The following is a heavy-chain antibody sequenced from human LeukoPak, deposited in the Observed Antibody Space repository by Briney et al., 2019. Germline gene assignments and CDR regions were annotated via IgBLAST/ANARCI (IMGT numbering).Heavy chain of an antibody. CDR2: IYHSGST. D-gene: IGHD5-24*01. J-gene: IGHJ4*02. CDR3: ARDSRDGYNFDY. V-gene: IGHV4-4*02. Sequence: SETLSLTCAVSGGSISSSNWWSWVRQPPGKGLEWIGEIYHSGSTNYNPSLKSRVTISVDTSKNQFSLKLSSVTAADTAVYYCARDSRDGYNFDYWGQGTLVTVSS. CDR1: GGSISSSNW.